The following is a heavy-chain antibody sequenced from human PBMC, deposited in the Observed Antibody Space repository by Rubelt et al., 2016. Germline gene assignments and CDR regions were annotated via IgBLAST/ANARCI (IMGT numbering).Heavy chain of an antibody. Sequence: PGGSLRLSCIASGYTFNSYRMNWVRQAPGKGLEWVSTIYDGGSPMYYADSVKGRFTISRDNAKNSLYLQMNSLRAEDTALYYCASAVLDYWGQGTLVIVSS. V-gene: IGHV3-48*01. J-gene: IGHJ4*02. CDR3: ASAVLDY. CDR2: IYDGGSPM. CDR1: GYTFNSYR.